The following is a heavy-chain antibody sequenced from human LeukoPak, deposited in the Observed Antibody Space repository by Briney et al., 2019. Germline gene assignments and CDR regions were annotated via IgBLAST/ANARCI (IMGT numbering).Heavy chain of an antibody. V-gene: IGHV3-21*01. D-gene: IGHD1-26*01. CDR2: ITSSSSYI. Sequence: GGSLRLSCVASGFTFNTYNMNWVRQAPGKGLEWVSSITSSSSYIYYADPVKGRFTISRDNAKSSLYLQMNSLRDEDTAVYYCARDPYSGNYGDYYYYYMDVWGKGTTVTISS. J-gene: IGHJ6*03. CDR1: GFTFNTYN. CDR3: ARDPYSGNYGDYYYYYMDV.